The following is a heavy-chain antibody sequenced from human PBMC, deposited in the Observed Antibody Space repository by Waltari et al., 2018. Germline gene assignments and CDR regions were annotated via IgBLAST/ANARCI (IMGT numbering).Heavy chain of an antibody. CDR3: ARDARISNYGMDV. Sequence: QVTLKESGPALVKPTQTLTLTCTFSGFSLSTSGMRVSWIRQPPGKALEWLARIDWDDDKFYSTALKTRLTIAKDTSKNQVVLTMTNMDPGDTATYYCARDARISNYGMDVWGQGTTVTVSS. J-gene: IGHJ6*02. CDR1: GFSLSTSGMR. V-gene: IGHV2-70*04. CDR2: IDWDDDK. D-gene: IGHD2-15*01.